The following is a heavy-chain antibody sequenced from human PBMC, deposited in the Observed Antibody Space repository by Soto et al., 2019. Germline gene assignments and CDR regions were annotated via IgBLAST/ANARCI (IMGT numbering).Heavy chain of an antibody. CDR3: ASPRNYYYYGMDV. CDR1: GFTFSSYA. J-gene: IGHJ6*02. CDR2: ISYDGSNK. Sequence: QVQLVESGGGVVQPGRSPRLSCAASGFTFSSYAMHWVRQAPGKGLEWVAVISYDGSNKYYADSVKGRFTISRDNSKNTLYLQMHSLRAEDTAVYYCASPRNYYYYGMDVWGQGTTVTVSS. V-gene: IGHV3-30-3*01.